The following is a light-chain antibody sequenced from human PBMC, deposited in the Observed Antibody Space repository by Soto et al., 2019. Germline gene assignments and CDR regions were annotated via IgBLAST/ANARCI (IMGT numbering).Light chain of an antibody. CDR3: QQRSKWPIT. CDR1: QSVLYSSNNKNY. V-gene: IGKV4-1*01. J-gene: IGKJ5*01. Sequence: DIVLTPSPDSLAVSLGERATINCKSSQSVLYSSNNKNYLAWYQQKRGQPPRLLIYATSTRATGIPDRFSGSGSGTDFTLTISSLEPEDFAVYYCQQRSKWPITFGQGTRLEIK. CDR2: ATS.